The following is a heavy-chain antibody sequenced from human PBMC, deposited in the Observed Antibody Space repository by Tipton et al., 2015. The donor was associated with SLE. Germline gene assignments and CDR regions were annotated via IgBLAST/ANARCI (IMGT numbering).Heavy chain of an antibody. CDR2: ISRSSSHI. J-gene: IGHJ6*02. Sequence: SLRLSCAGSGFTFSSYSMNWVRQAPGKGLEWVSSISRSSSHIYYADSVKGRFTISRDNAKNSLYLQMNSLRAEDTAVYYCARERSLAVNGMDVWGQGTTVTVSS. CDR3: ARERSLAVNGMDV. V-gene: IGHV3-21*01. D-gene: IGHD6-19*01. CDR1: GFTFSSYS.